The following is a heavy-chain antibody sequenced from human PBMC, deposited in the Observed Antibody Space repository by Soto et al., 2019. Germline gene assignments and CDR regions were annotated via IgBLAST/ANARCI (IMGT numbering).Heavy chain of an antibody. CDR3: GRAGGGPSDGRFDP. CDR1: GYTFTGNY. V-gene: IGHV1-2*04. D-gene: IGHD2-15*01. Sequence: QVQLVQSGAEVKKPGAAVKVSCEATGYTFTGNYLHWVRQAPGQGREWMGWIHPHSGATKYAQKFQGWVTMTRDTAISTAYWDLSSLKSNDSAVYDCGRAGGGPSDGRFDPWGQGTLVTVSS. J-gene: IGHJ5*02. CDR2: IHPHSGAT.